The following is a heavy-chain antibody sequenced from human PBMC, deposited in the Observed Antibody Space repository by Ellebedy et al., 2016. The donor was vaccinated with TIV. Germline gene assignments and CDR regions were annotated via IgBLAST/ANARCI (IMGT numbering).Heavy chain of an antibody. V-gene: IGHV4-34*11. D-gene: IGHD6-13*01. CDR2: ISYSGST. CDR1: GGSFSGYY. J-gene: IGHJ3*02. Sequence: MPSETLSLTCAVYGGSFSGYYWSWIRQPPGKGLEWIRYISYSGSTNYNPSLKSRVTISVYTSKNQFSLKFNSVTASETAVYFCARVVWQQPVSYAFDIWGQGTMVTVSS. CDR3: ARVVWQQPVSYAFDI.